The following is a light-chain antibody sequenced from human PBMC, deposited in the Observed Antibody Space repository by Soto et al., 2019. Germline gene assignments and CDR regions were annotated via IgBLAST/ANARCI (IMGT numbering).Light chain of an antibody. CDR1: QNINNY. V-gene: IGKV1-33*01. CDR3: QQYDSYSYT. CDR2: DAS. Sequence: DIQMTQSPSSLSASVGHRVTITCQASQNINNYLNWYQQKPGRAPKLLIYDASNLEAGVPSRFRGSGSGTDFTFTITRLQPEDIATYYCQQYDSYSYTFGQGTKVDIK. J-gene: IGKJ2*01.